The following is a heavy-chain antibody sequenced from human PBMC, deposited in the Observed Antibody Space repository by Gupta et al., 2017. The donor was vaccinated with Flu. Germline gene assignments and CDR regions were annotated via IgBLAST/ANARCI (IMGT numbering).Heavy chain of an antibody. CDR3: ARDIVATIMREYYYGMDV. J-gene: IGHJ6*02. Sequence: QVQLVESGGGLVKPGGSLRLSCAASGFTFSDYYMSWIRQAPGKGLEWVSYISSSGSTIYYADSVKGRFTISRDNAKNSLYLQMNSLRAEDTAVDYCARDIVATIMREYYYGMDVWGQGTTVTVSS. CDR2: ISSSGSTI. V-gene: IGHV3-11*01. CDR1: GFTFSDYY. D-gene: IGHD5-12*01.